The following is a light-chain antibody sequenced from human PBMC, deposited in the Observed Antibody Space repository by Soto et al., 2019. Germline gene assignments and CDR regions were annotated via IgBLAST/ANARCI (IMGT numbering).Light chain of an antibody. J-gene: IGLJ1*01. CDR2: NVY. Sequence: QSALTQPASVSGSPGQSITIFCTGSSSDIGIYNFVSWYQQHPGKAPKLMIYNVYSRPSGVSSRFSGSKSGTTASLTISWLQSEDEADYYCNSYTSASTYVFGTGTKLTVL. CDR1: SSDIGIYNF. CDR3: NSYTSASTYV. V-gene: IGLV2-14*03.